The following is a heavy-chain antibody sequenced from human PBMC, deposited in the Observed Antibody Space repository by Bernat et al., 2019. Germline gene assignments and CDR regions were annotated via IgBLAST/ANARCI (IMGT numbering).Heavy chain of an antibody. D-gene: IGHD2-21*02. CDR3: GRDISTPGDTYYFGY. Sequence: QVQLVESGGDLVNPGGSLRLSCAASGFTFSGYYMSWIRQAPGKGLEWLSYISGGSSDTNYADSVKGRFTVSRDNAKSSLFLEMNSLRAEDTAVYYCGRDISTPGDTYYFGYWGQGTLVTVSS. CDR1: GFTFSGYY. V-gene: IGHV3-11*05. J-gene: IGHJ4*02. CDR2: ISGGSSDT.